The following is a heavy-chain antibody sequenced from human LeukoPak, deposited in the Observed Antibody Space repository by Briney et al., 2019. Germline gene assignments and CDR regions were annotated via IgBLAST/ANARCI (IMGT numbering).Heavy chain of an antibody. V-gene: IGHV3-23*01. CDR3: AKDPSAGAGYYGMDV. D-gene: IGHD6-19*01. Sequence: VASLRLSCAASGFTFSSYAMSWVRQAPGKGLEWVSAISGSGGSTYYADSVKGRFTISRDNSTNTLYLQMNSLRAEDTAVYYCAKDPSAGAGYYGMDVWGQGTTVTVSS. CDR2: ISGSGGST. J-gene: IGHJ6*02. CDR1: GFTFSSYA.